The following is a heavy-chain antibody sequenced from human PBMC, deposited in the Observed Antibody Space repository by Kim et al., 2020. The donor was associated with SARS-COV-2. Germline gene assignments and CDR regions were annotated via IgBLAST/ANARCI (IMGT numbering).Heavy chain of an antibody. Sequence: GGSLRLSCAASGFTFSTFGMHWVRQAPGKGLEWVALMWYDGSNKYYADSVKGRFTISRDNSKNTLYLQMNSLRAEDTAVYFCAREVAAAQIYYYYGKDVWGQRTTVTVSS. D-gene: IGHD6-13*01. CDR3: AREVAAAQIYYYYGKDV. CDR2: MWYDGSNK. J-gene: IGHJ6*02. CDR1: GFTFSTFG. V-gene: IGHV3-33*01.